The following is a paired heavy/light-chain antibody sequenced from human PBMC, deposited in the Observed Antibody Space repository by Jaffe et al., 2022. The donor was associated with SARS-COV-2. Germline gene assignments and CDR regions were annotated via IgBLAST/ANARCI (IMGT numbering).Heavy chain of an antibody. D-gene: IGHD6-19*01. CDR3: ARQKPGIAVAGTGTFDY. CDR1: GGSISSYY. V-gene: IGHV4-59*08. CDR2: IYYSGST. J-gene: IGHJ4*02. Sequence: QVQLQESGPGLVKPSETLSLTCTVSGGSISSYYWSWIRQPPGKGLEWIGYIYYSGSTNYNPSLKSRVTISVDTSKNQFSLKLSSVTAADTAVYYCARQKPGIAVAGTGTFDYWGQGTLVTVSS.
Light chain of an antibody. CDR3: QVWDSSSDHQV. CDR2: DDS. J-gene: IGLJ3*02. V-gene: IGLV3-21*02. Sequence: SYVLTQPPSVSVAPGQTARITCGGNNIGSKSVHWYQQKPGQAPVLVVYDDSDRPSGIPERFSGSNSGNTATLTISRVEAGDEADYYCQVWDSSSDHQVFGGGTKLTVL. CDR1: NIGSKS.